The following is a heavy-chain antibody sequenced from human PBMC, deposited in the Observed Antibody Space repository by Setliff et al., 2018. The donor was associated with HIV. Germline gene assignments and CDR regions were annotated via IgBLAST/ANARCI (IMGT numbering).Heavy chain of an antibody. D-gene: IGHD3-9*01. J-gene: IGHJ6*03. CDR2: IYHSGST. Sequence: ASETLSLTCAVSGYSISSGYYWGWIRQPPEKGLEWIGSIYHSGSTYYNPSLKSRVTISVDTSKNQFSLKLSSVTAADTAVYYCARGNYDILTGRAIYYYYYMDVWGKGTTVTVSS. CDR3: ARGNYDILTGRAIYYYYYMDV. CDR1: GYSISSGYY. V-gene: IGHV4-38-2*01.